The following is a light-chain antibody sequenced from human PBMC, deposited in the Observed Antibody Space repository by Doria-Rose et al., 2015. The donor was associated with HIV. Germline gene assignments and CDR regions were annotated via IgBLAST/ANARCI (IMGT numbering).Light chain of an antibody. Sequence: TLSLSPGERATLSCRASQSFSSTYLAWYQQKPGRAPSLLIYDGSTRATGIPDRFSASGSGTDFALTINRLEPEDFALYYCHQYGTSWTFGQGTKVEI. J-gene: IGKJ1*01. CDR2: DGS. V-gene: IGKV3-20*01. CDR1: QSFSSTY. CDR3: HQYGTSWT.